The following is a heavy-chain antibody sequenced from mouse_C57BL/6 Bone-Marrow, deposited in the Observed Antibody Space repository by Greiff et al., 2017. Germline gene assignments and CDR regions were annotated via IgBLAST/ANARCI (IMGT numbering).Heavy chain of an antibody. CDR2: IDPENGDT. CDR1: GYTFTDDY. J-gene: IGHJ3*01. Sequence: VQLQQSGAELVRPGASVKLSCTASGYTFTDDYMHWVKQRPEQGLEWIGWIDPENGDTDYAAKFKGKATITADTSSNTAYLQLSSLTSEDSAVYYCSFITAVVVAYWGQGTLVTVSA. CDR3: SFITAVVVAY. V-gene: IGHV14-4*01. D-gene: IGHD1-1*01.